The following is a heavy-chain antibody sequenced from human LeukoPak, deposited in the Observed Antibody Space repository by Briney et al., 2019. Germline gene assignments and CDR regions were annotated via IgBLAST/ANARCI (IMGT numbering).Heavy chain of an antibody. D-gene: IGHD6-19*01. Sequence: ASVKVSCKASGYTFTGYYMHWARQAPGQGLEWMGWINPNSGGTNYAQKFQGRVTMTRDTSISTAYMELSRLRSDDTAVYYCARALSSGWYVPPDYWGQGTLVTVSS. CDR2: INPNSGGT. J-gene: IGHJ4*02. CDR1: GYTFTGYY. CDR3: ARALSSGWYVPPDY. V-gene: IGHV1-2*02.